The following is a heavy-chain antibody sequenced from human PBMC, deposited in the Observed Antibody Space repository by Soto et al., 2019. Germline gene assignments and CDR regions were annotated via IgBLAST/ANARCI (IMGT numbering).Heavy chain of an antibody. D-gene: IGHD1-7*01. V-gene: IGHV3-74*01. CDR2: INSDGSST. CDR1: GFTFSSYW. Sequence: EVQLVESGGGLVQPGGSLRLSCAASGFTFSSYWMHWVRQAPGKGLVWVSRINSDGSSTSYADSVKGRFTISRDNAKNTMYLQMNSLRAEDTAVYYCARRGTTRSYWYFDLWGRGTLVTVSS. J-gene: IGHJ2*01. CDR3: ARRGTTRSYWYFDL.